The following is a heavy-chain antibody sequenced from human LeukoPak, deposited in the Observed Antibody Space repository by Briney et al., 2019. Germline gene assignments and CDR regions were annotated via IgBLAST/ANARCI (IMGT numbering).Heavy chain of an antibody. J-gene: IGHJ1*01. V-gene: IGHV3-30*02. CDR3: ATDGYYYGSGTYKAAAEYFQH. CDR1: GFTFSNYW. D-gene: IGHD3-10*01. CDR2: IRYDGSNK. Sequence: GGSLRLSCAASGFTFSNYWMHWVRQAPGKGLEWVAFIRYDGSNKYYADSVKGRFTIPRDNSKNTLCLQMNSLRAEDTAVYYCATDGYYYGSGTYKAAAEYFQHWGQGTLVTVSS.